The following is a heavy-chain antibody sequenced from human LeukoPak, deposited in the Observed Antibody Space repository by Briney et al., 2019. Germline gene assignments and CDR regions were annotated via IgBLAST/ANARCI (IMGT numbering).Heavy chain of an antibody. Sequence: PGGSLRLSCAACGFTFSTYAMGWVRHAPGEGLEWVADISNTGTDTSYADSVKGRFTISRDNAKNTLYLQMNSLRVDDTAVYYCAMALKAMVPHTGFDYWGQGTLVTVSS. CDR3: AMALKAMVPHTGFDY. CDR2: ISNTGTDT. CDR1: GFTFSTYA. V-gene: IGHV3-23*01. D-gene: IGHD5-18*01. J-gene: IGHJ4*02.